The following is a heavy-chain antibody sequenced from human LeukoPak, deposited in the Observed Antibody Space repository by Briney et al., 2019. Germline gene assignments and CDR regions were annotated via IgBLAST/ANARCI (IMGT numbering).Heavy chain of an antibody. V-gene: IGHV4-59*08. CDR1: GGSISSYN. CDR3: ARLDPYYGDYAAFDI. J-gene: IGHJ3*02. Sequence: PSETMSLTCTVSGGSISSYNWSWIRQPPGKGLEWIGYIYYSEGTNYNPSLKSRVTISVDTSKNQISLKLSSVTAADTAVYYCARLDPYYGDYAAFDIWGQGTMVTVSS. CDR2: IYYSEGT. D-gene: IGHD4-17*01.